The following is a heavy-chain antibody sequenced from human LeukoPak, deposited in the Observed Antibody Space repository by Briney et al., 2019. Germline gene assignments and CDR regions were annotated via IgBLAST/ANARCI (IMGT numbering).Heavy chain of an antibody. CDR2: IYSGGST. V-gene: IGHV3-53*01. Sequence: GGSLRLSCAASGFTVGSNYMSWVRQAPGKGLEWVSVIYSGGSTYYADSVKGRFTISRDNSKNTLYLQMNSLRAEDTAVYYCAREDNYDSSGYYPSKYWGQGTLVTVSS. D-gene: IGHD3-22*01. J-gene: IGHJ4*02. CDR3: AREDNYDSSGYYPSKY. CDR1: GFTVGSNY.